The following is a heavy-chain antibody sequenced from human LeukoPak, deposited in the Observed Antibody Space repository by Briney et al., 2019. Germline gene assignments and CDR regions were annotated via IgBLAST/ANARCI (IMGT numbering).Heavy chain of an antibody. D-gene: IGHD6-13*01. CDR1: RFTLSSYS. V-gene: IGHV3-21*01. CDR3: ARSSKSIAAANWFDP. J-gene: IGHJ5*02. Sequence: GGSLILSCSAYRFTLSSYSMNWVRQAPGKGLGWVSSISSSSSYIYYADSVKCRFTISRDNAKNSLYLQMNSLRAEDTAVYYCARSSKSIAAANWFDPWGQGTLVTVSS. CDR2: ISSSSSYI.